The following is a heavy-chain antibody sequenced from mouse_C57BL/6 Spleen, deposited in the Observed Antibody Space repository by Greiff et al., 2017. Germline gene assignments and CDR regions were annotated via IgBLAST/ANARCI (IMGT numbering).Heavy chain of an antibody. V-gene: IGHV1-80*01. J-gene: IGHJ2*01. CDR2: IYPGDGDT. D-gene: IGHD1-1*01. CDR3: ARVSYYGSSYHYVDD. CDR1: GYAFSSYW. Sequence: QVQLQQSGAELVKPGASVKISCKASGYAFSSYWMNWVKQRPGKGLEWIGQIYPGDGDTNYNGKFKGKATLTADKSSSTAYMQLSSLTSEDSAVYFCARVSYYGSSYHYVDDWGKGTTLTVAS.